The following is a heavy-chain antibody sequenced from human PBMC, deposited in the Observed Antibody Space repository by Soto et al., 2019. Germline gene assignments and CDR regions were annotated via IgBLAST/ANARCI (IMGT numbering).Heavy chain of an antibody. Sequence: QVQLVQSGAEVKKPGSSVKVSCKASGGTFSRHAISWVRQAPGQGLEWMGGIIPMFGTPNYAEKFQGRLSITADESTTTVYMQLSSLRSEDTAVYYCATQFDSDSSGHYYAYWGQGTLVTVS. D-gene: IGHD3-22*01. CDR3: ATQFDSDSSGHYYAY. CDR1: GGTFSRHA. J-gene: IGHJ4*02. CDR2: IIPMFGTP. V-gene: IGHV1-69*01.